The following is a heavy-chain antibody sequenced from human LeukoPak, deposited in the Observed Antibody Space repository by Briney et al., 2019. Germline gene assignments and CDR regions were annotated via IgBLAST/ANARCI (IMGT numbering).Heavy chain of an antibody. CDR2: INSSGTTT. V-gene: IGHV3-21*03. J-gene: IGHJ4*02. CDR3: LRGDSCDF. D-gene: IGHD3-22*01. Sequence: GGSLRLSCAACGFAFSTYTMNWARQAPGKGLEWVASINSSGTTTHYAFSVKGRFTISRDNTQHVLYLQMNGLGGDDAAVYYCLRGDSCDFWGQGTLVTVSS. CDR1: GFAFSTYT.